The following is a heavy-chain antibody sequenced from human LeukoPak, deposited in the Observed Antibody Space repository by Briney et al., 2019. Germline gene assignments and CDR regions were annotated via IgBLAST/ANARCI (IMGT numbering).Heavy chain of an antibody. V-gene: IGHV4-59*13. CDR3: ARDHPVADWAPDI. CDR2: IDYSGSS. D-gene: IGHD3-9*01. CDR1: GGSISSYS. J-gene: IGHJ3*02. Sequence: PSETLSLTCSVSGGSISSYSWTWIRQPPGKGLEWIGFIDYSGSSNYNPSLKSRVTISADSSTNHFSLNLTSVTAADTAVYFCARDHPVADWAPDIWGRGTMVTVSS.